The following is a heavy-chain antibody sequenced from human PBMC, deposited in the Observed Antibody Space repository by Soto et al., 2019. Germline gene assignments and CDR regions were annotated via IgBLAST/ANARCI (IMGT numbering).Heavy chain of an antibody. CDR2: IKQDGSEK. Sequence: EVQLVESGGALVQPGGSLRLSCAASGFTFNNYWMSWVRQAPGKGLEWVANIKQDGSEKYYVDSVTGRFTMSRDNAKSSLFLQMNSLRAEDTAVYYCARDSGADRFQYWGQGTLVTVSS. J-gene: IGHJ1*01. V-gene: IGHV3-7*01. CDR1: GFTFNNYW. D-gene: IGHD3-22*01. CDR3: ARDSGADRFQY.